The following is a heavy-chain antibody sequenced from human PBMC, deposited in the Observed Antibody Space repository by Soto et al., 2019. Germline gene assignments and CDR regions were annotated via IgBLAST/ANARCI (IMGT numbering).Heavy chain of an antibody. V-gene: IGHV3-23*01. CDR1: GFTFSSYA. D-gene: IGHD3-9*01. CDR2: ISGSGGST. Sequence: VGSHRLSCTASGFTFSSYAMIWVRQAPGKGLEWVSAISGSGGSTYYADSVKGRFTISRDNSKNTLYLQMNSLRAEDTAVYYCAKAPFDWLPPYYFDYWGQGTLVTVSA. J-gene: IGHJ4*02. CDR3: AKAPFDWLPPYYFDY.